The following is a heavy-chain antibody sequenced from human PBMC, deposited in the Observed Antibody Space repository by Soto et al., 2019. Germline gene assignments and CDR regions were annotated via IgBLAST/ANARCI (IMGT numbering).Heavy chain of an antibody. CDR2: IIPIFGTA. V-gene: IGHV1-69*12. CDR1: GGTFSSYA. Sequence: QVQLVQSGAEVKKPGSSVKVSCKASGGTFSSYAISWVRQAPGQGLEWMGGIIPIFGTANYAQKFQGRVTITADESTSTAYMELSSLRSEDTAVYYCARDRYTWIQLWLHYYYYGMDVWGQGTTVTVSS. CDR3: ARDRYTWIQLWLHYYYYGMDV. D-gene: IGHD5-18*01. J-gene: IGHJ6*02.